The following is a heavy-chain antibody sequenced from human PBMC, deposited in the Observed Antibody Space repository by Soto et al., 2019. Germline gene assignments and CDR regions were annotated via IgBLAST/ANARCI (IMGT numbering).Heavy chain of an antibody. Sequence: ASVKVSCKASGERFTTYGISWVRQAPGQGLEWMGWISTYNTNTNYAPKFQGRLLLTTDTSTTTAHMELRSLRPDDTAVYYCARWAGQVRDYGGPFDYWGQGTLVTVSS. D-gene: IGHD4-17*01. CDR2: ISTYNTNT. J-gene: IGHJ4*02. V-gene: IGHV1-18*04. CDR1: GERFTTYG. CDR3: ARWAGQVRDYGGPFDY.